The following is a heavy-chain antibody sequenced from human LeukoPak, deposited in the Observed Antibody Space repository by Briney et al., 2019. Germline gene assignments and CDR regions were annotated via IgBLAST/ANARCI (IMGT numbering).Heavy chain of an antibody. CDR1: GYSFIIYG. CDR3: ARAINYGSGSYYLFDY. D-gene: IGHD3-10*01. Sequence: ASVTVSSTASGYSFIIYGTSWVRPAPGQGLDWMGWISVYNGNIHYGKKFQGRVTVTTDTSTKTAYMELRSLRSDDTAVYYCARAINYGSGSYYLFDYWGQGTLVTVSS. J-gene: IGHJ4*02. CDR2: ISVYNGNI. V-gene: IGHV1-18*01.